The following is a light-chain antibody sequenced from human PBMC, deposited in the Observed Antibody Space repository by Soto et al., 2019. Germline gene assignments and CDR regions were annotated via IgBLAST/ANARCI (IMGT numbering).Light chain of an antibody. CDR2: GAS. Sequence: PMSQAPSSLSASLGDRGTITCRASQGIYKYLAWYQQKPGKVPKVLIYGASTLQSGVPSRFSGAGSGTNFTLTISSLQPEDVATYYCQKYNSAPWTFGQGTKVDIK. J-gene: IGKJ1*01. CDR1: QGIYKY. CDR3: QKYNSAPWT. V-gene: IGKV1-27*01.